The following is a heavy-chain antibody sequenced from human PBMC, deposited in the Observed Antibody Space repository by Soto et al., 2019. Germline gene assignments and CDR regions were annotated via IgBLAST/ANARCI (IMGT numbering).Heavy chain of an antibody. CDR2: IIPILGIA. V-gene: IGHV1-69*02. D-gene: IGHD3-10*01. CDR1: GGTFSSYT. J-gene: IGHJ6*02. CDR3: ASLMSSGYSDGMDV. Sequence: QVQLVQSGAEVKKPGSSVKVSCKASGGTFSSYTISWVRQAPGQGLEWMGRIIPILGIANYAQKFQGRVTITAHKSSSTAYMELSSLRSEDTAVYYCASLMSSGYSDGMDVWGQGTTVTVSS.